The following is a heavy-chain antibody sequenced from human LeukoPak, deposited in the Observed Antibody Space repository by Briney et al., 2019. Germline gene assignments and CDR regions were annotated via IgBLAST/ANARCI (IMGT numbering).Heavy chain of an antibody. V-gene: IGHV1-2*02. CDR2: INPNSGGT. Sequence: ASVKVSCKASGYTFTGYYMHWVRQAPGQGLEWMGWINPNSGGTNYAQKFQGRVTMTRDTSISTAYMELSRLRSDDTAVYYCARMDTAMAYDYYGMEVWGQGTTVTVSS. CDR3: ARMDTAMAYDYYGMEV. J-gene: IGHJ6*02. D-gene: IGHD5-18*01. CDR1: GYTFTGYY.